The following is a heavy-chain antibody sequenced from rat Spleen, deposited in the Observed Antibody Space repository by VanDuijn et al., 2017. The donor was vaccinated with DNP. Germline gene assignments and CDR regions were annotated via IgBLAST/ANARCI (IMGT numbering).Heavy chain of an antibody. J-gene: IGHJ2*01. CDR2: ITKTGDST. CDR1: GFIFSDYW. D-gene: IGHD1-2*01. CDR3: ARHGVAAIFYYFDY. Sequence: EVQLVESGGGPVQPGRSLKVSCVASGFIFSDYWMTWIRQAPGTGLEWVASITKTGDSTYYSDSVKGRFSISRDNAKSTLYLQMNSLRSEDTATYYCARHGVAAIFYYFDYWGQGVMVTVSS. V-gene: IGHV5-31*01.